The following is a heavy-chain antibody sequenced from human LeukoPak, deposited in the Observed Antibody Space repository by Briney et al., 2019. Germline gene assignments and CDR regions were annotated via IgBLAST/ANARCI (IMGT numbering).Heavy chain of an antibody. D-gene: IGHD2-2*01. CDR1: GFTFSSYA. CDR2: ISYDGSNK. Sequence: PGGSLRLSCAASGFTFSSYAMHWVRQAPGKGLEWVAVISYDGSNKYYADSVKGRFTISRDNSKNTLYLQMNSLRAEDTAVYYCARVGVVVPAAIAAEYYYYYMDVWGKGTTVTVSS. CDR3: ARVGVVVPAAIAAEYYYYYMDV. J-gene: IGHJ6*03. V-gene: IGHV3-30-3*01.